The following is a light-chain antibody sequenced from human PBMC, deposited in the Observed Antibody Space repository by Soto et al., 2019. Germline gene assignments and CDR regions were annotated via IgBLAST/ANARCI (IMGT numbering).Light chain of an antibody. CDR3: CSYTSSSTKV. CDR2: DVT. V-gene: IGLV2-14*01. J-gene: IGLJ2*01. CDR1: SSDVGGYNY. Sequence: QSALTQPASVSGSPGQSITLSCTGTSSDVGGYNYVSWYQQHPGKAPKLLIYDVTNRPSGISYRFSGSKSGNTASLTISGLQAEDEADYYCCSYTSSSTKVFGGGTKVTVL.